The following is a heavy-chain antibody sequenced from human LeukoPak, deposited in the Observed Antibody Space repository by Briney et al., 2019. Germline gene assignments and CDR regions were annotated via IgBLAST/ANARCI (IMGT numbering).Heavy chain of an antibody. V-gene: IGHV3-7*01. D-gene: IGHD3-10*01. CDR1: GFTFSSYW. Sequence: GGSLRLSCVASGFTFSSYWMSWVRQAPGKGLEWVANIKQDGSEKYYVDSVKGRFTISRDNAKNSLYLQMNSLRAEDTAVYYCARDPGSYYGSGSRYYYYYYMDVWGKGTTVTVSS. CDR3: ARDPGSYYGSGSRYYYYYYMDV. CDR2: IKQDGSEK. J-gene: IGHJ6*03.